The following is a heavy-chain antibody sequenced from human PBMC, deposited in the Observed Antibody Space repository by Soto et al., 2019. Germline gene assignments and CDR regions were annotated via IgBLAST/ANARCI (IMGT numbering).Heavy chain of an antibody. J-gene: IGHJ4*02. V-gene: IGHV1-8*01. CDR2: MNPNSGNT. CDR3: AXXGXNPSXGSNFXY. Sequence: XVSCKTSGYTFIKYDINWVRQAPGQGLEWMGWMNPNSGNTGYAQQFQGRVSMTRNTATSTAYMELSGLRAEDSGVDFCAXXGXNPSXGSNFXYWGXGTLVTVSS. D-gene: IGHD5-12*01. CDR1: GYTFIKYD.